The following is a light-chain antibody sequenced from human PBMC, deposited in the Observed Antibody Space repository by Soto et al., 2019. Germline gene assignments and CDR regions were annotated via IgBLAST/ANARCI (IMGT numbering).Light chain of an antibody. CDR3: QQSYSTPVN. CDR2: AAS. CDR1: QSISSY. Sequence: DIQMTRSPSSLSASVGDRVTITCRASQSISSYLNWYQQKPGKAPKLLIYAASSLQSGVPSRFSGSGSGTDFTLTISRLQPDDFATYYCQQSYSTPVNFGQGTRLEIK. J-gene: IGKJ5*01. V-gene: IGKV1-39*01.